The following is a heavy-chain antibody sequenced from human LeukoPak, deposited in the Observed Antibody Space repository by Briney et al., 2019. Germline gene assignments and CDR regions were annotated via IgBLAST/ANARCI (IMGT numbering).Heavy chain of an antibody. V-gene: IGHV5-51*01. CDR2: IYPGDSDT. CDR3: ARRNSSSSGINWFDP. J-gene: IGHJ5*02. CDR1: GYRFTSYW. Sequence: GESLKISCKGSGYRFTSYWFGWVRQMPGKGLEWMGIIYPGDSDTRYSPSFQGQVTISADKSISTAYLQWSSLKASDTAMYYCARRNSSSSGINWFDPWGQGTLVTVSS. D-gene: IGHD6-6*01.